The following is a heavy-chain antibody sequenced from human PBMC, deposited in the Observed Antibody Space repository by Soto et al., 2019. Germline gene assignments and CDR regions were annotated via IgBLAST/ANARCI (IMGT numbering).Heavy chain of an antibody. D-gene: IGHD2-2*01. CDR3: ARDPQDIVVVPKQYYYHYYYMDV. CDR1: GYTFTSYA. CDR2: INAGNGNT. Sequence: ASVKVSCKASGYTFTSYAMHWVREAPGQRVEWMGWINAGNGNTKYSQKFQGRVTITRDTSASTAYMELSSLRSEDTAVYYCARDPQDIVVVPKQYYYHYYYMDVWGKGTTVTVSS. V-gene: IGHV1-3*01. J-gene: IGHJ6*03.